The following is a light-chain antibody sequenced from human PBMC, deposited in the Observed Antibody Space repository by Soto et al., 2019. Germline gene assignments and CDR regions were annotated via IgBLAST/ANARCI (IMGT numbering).Light chain of an antibody. V-gene: IGLV2-8*01. Sequence: QSALTQPPSASGSPGQSVTISCTGTSSDIGVYDFVSWYQQHPGKAPKVIIYHVNKRPSGVPDRFSGSKSGNTASLTVSGLRPEDEADYFCSSFAGSYSPYVFGTGTKLTVL. CDR3: SSFAGSYSPYV. CDR2: HVN. CDR1: SSDIGVYDF. J-gene: IGLJ1*01.